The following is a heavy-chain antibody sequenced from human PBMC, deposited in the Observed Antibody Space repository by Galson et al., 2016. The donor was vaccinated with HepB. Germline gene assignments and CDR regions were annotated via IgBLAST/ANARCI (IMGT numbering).Heavy chain of an antibody. D-gene: IGHD3-22*01. CDR3: ATILLEDGSDYANQFYF. Sequence: SVKLSCKVSGYSLIALSMHWVRQAPGKGFEWMGGFDPADGDTIYAQQFQGRVTLTEDTSTDKAYMELSSLRSEDTAVYYCATILLEDGSDYANQFYFWGQGTLVTVSS. CDR2: FDPADGDT. V-gene: IGHV1-24*01. CDR1: GYSLIALS. J-gene: IGHJ4*02.